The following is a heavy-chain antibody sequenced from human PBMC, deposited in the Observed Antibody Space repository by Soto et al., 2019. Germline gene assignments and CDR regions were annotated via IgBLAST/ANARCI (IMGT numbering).Heavy chain of an antibody. CDR2: IIPIFGTT. Sequence: QVQLVQSGAEVKRPGSSVKVSCTASGGTFSNHAINWVRQAPGQGLEWMGVIIPIFGTTDYAQEFQGRVSFTADESTTTDYMELSSLRSEDIAMYYCATDQTREGTYDGNSLDYWGQGTLLTVSS. V-gene: IGHV1-69*12. J-gene: IGHJ4*02. D-gene: IGHD5-12*01. CDR3: ATDQTREGTYDGNSLDY. CDR1: GGTFSNHA.